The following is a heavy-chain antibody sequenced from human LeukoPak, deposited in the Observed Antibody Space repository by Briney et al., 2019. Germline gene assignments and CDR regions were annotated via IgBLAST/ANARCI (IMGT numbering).Heavy chain of an antibody. J-gene: IGHJ4*02. CDR2: IYHSGST. CDR1: GGSISSGGYY. D-gene: IGHD5-24*01. Sequence: SQTLSLTCTVSGGSISSGGYYWSWIRQPPGKGLEWIGYIYHSGSTYYNPSLKSRVTISVDRSKNQFSLKLSSVTAADTAVYYCARERRDGYNYADYWGQGTLVTVSS. CDR3: ARERRDGYNYADY. V-gene: IGHV4-30-2*01.